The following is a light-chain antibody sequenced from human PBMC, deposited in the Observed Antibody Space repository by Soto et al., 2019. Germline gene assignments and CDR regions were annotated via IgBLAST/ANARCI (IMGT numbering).Light chain of an antibody. V-gene: IGLV2-8*01. Sequence: QYALTQPPSASGSPGQSVTFSCTGTSSDVGGYNYVSWYQQHPGKAPKLMIYEVSKRPSGVPDRFSGSKSGNTASLTVSGLQAEDEADYYCSSYAGSNNYVFGTGTKLTVL. J-gene: IGLJ1*01. CDR1: SSDVGGYNY. CDR2: EVS. CDR3: SSYAGSNNYV.